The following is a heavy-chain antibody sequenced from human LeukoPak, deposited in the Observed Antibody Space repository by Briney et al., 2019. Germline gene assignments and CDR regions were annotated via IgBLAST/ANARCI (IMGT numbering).Heavy chain of an antibody. Sequence: PGRSLRLSCAASGFTFSSYGMHWVRQAPGKGLVWVSHINSDGSSTSYADSVKGRFTISRDNAKNTLYLQTNSLRAEDTAVYYCARGVAGTWYFDLWGRGTLVTVSS. CDR3: ARGVAGTWYFDL. CDR2: INSDGSST. CDR1: GFTFSSYG. D-gene: IGHD6-19*01. V-gene: IGHV3-74*01. J-gene: IGHJ2*01.